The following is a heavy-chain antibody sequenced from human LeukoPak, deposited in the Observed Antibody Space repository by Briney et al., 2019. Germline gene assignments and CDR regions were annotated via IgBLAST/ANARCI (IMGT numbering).Heavy chain of an antibody. CDR2: IYYSGST. V-gene: IGHV4-39*01. CDR1: VDPISCSMYA. J-gene: IGHJ4*02. Sequence: SETLSLACSVHVDPISCSMYASGWMRQPPGEGLERPGSIYYSGSTYYNPSLKSRVTISVDTSKNPFSLKLSSETAADTCVYYCARLIRAYSNYGFDYWGQGTLVTVSS. CDR3: ARLIRAYSNYGFDY. D-gene: IGHD4-11*01.